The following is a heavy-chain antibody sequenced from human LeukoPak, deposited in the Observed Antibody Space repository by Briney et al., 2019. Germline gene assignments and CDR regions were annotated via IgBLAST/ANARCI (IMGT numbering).Heavy chain of an antibody. CDR3: ARGGPYYYDSSGYYYAVPVDY. Sequence: ASVKVSCKASGYTFTSCGISWVRQAPGQGLEWMGWISAYNGNTNYAQKLQGRVTMTTDTSTSTAYMELRSLRSDDTAVYYCARGGPYYYDSSGYYYAVPVDYWGQGTLVTVSS. CDR2: ISAYNGNT. CDR1: GYTFTSCG. J-gene: IGHJ4*02. D-gene: IGHD3-22*01. V-gene: IGHV1-18*01.